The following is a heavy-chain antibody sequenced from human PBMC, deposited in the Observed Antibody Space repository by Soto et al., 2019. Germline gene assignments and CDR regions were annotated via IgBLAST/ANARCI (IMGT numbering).Heavy chain of an antibody. Sequence: QVQLQEAGPGLVRPAETLALICSVSTDSMRTYSWTWIRQSPGKGLEWIGYVYHTGRTEYNPYLESRVTHSIDMSKKQSSLQLTSVTAADTAVYFCARDDTTGLLEFWGQGTLVTISS. J-gene: IGHJ4*02. CDR1: TDSMRTYS. CDR2: VYHTGRT. CDR3: ARDDTTGLLEF. V-gene: IGHV4-59*01.